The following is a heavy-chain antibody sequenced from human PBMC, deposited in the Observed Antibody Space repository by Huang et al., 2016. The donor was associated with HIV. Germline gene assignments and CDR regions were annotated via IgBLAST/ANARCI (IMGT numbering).Heavy chain of an antibody. Sequence: EVQLLESGGGFVQPGGSLRLSCVASGFSFSTYAMSWVRQAAGKGLEWVSAISASGGSTYYADSGKGRFTINRDPSKTTLYLQMNSLRAEDTAVYYCAKLGVEVAVASTVGRGMDVWGQGTTVTVSS. V-gene: IGHV3-23*01. J-gene: IGHJ6*02. D-gene: IGHD6-19*01. CDR1: GFSFSTYA. CDR2: ISASGGST. CDR3: AKLGVEVAVASTVGRGMDV.